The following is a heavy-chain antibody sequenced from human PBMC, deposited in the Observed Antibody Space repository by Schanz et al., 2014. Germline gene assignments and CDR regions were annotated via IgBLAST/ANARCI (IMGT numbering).Heavy chain of an antibody. Sequence: EVQLVESGGDLVHPGGSLRLSCAVSGFTVSTNYMTWVRQAPGKGLECVSVLYTGGSTFYAESVRGRFFISRDSSKNTLFLHMNSLRAEDTAVYYCVRDAGRDGYNLAFDVWGQGTLVTVSS. CDR3: VRDAGRDGYNLAFDV. J-gene: IGHJ3*01. CDR1: GFTVSTNY. CDR2: LYTGGST. D-gene: IGHD1-1*01. V-gene: IGHV3-53*01.